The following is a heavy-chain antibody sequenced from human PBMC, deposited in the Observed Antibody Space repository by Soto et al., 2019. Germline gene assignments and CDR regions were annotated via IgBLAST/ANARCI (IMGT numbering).Heavy chain of an antibody. V-gene: IGHV1-69*13. CDR3: ATKRGSRFHVFDY. Sequence: SVKVSCKASGGTFSSYAISWVRQAPGQGLEWMGGIIPIFGTANYAQKFQGRVTITADESTSTAYMELSSLRSEDTAVYYCATKRGSRFHVFDYWGQGTLVTVSS. CDR2: IIPIFGTA. D-gene: IGHD3-3*01. CDR1: GGTFSSYA. J-gene: IGHJ4*02.